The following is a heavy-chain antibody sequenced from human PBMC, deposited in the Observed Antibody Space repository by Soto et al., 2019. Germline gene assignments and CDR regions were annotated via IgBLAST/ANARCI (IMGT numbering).Heavy chain of an antibody. Sequence: PGESLKISCKGSGYSFTSYWIGWVRQMPGKGLEWIVIIYPGDSDTRYSPSFQGQVTISADKSISTAYLQWSSLKASDTAMYYRARQYYYDSSGYYYEHYYYGMDVWGQGTTVTVSS. J-gene: IGHJ6*02. CDR3: ARQYYYDSSGYYYEHYYYGMDV. V-gene: IGHV5-51*01. CDR1: GYSFTSYW. CDR2: IYPGDSDT. D-gene: IGHD3-22*01.